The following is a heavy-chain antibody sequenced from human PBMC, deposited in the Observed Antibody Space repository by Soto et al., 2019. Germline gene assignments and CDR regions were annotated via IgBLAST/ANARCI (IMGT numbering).Heavy chain of an antibody. J-gene: IGHJ2*01. V-gene: IGHV2-5*02. CDR1: GFSLTISGVG. CDR2: IYWDDVK. D-gene: IGHD3-22*01. CDR3: ARRPLNADYYDSSGYPSNWYFDL. Sequence: QITLKESGPPLVKSTQTLTLTCTFSGFSLTISGVGVGWIRQPPGKALEWLALIYWDDVKRYSPSLRSRLTITKDTSKNQVVRTMTNMDPVDTSTYYCARRPLNADYYDSSGYPSNWYFDLWGRGTLVTVSS.